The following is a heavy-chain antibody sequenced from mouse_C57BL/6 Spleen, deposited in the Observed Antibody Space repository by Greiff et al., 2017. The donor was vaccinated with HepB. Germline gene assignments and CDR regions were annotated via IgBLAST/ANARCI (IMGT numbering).Heavy chain of an antibody. D-gene: IGHD2-4*01. Sequence: VKLVESGAELVRPGASVTLSCKASGYTFTDYEMHWVKQTPVHGLEWIGAIDPETGGTAYNQKFKGKAILTADKSSSTAYMELRSLTSEDSAVYYCTRGDYDLAWFAYWGQGTLVTVSA. CDR2: IDPETGGT. CDR3: TRGDYDLAWFAY. CDR1: GYTFTDYE. V-gene: IGHV1-15*01. J-gene: IGHJ3*01.